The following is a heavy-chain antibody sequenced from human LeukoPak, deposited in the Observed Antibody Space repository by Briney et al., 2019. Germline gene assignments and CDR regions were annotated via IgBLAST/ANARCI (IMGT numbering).Heavy chain of an antibody. CDR1: GFTFNNYW. V-gene: IGHV3-7*04. J-gene: IGHJ4*02. Sequence: GGSLRLSCAASGFTFNNYWMSWVRQAPGKGLEWVANIKEDGGDIYYVDSVKGRFTISRDNAKNLLYLQMNSLRAEDTAVYYCARDQWRLFDYWGQGTLVTVSS. D-gene: IGHD2-21*02. CDR2: IKEDGGDI. CDR3: ARDQWRLFDY.